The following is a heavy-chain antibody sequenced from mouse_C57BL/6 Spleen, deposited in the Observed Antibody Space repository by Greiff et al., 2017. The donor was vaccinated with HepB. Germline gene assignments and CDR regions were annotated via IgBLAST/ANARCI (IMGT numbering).Heavy chain of an antibody. J-gene: IGHJ2*01. V-gene: IGHV1-66*01. CDR1: GYSFTSYY. CDR2: IYPGSGNT. D-gene: IGHD2-5*01. Sequence: VQGVESGPELVKPGASVKISCKASGYSFTSYYIHWVKQRPGQGLEWIGWIYPGSGNTKYNEKFKGKATLTADTSSSTAYMQLSSLTSEDSAVYYCARGGIVTTFDYWGQGTTLTVSS. CDR3: ARGGIVTTFDY.